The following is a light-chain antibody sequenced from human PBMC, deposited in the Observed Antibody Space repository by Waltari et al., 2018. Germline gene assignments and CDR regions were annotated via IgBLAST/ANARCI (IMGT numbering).Light chain of an antibody. J-gene: IGLJ3*02. V-gene: IGLV1-47*01. CDR3: AAWDDGWSGPWV. CDR2: KNS. Sequence: QSALTQPPSTSATPGQRVTISCSGSKSNIGNNSVYWYQQVPGMAPKLIIYKNSQRPSGVPDRFSGSKSGTSASLAISGLRSEDEATYHCAAWDDGWSGPWVFGGGTRVTVL. CDR1: KSNIGNNS.